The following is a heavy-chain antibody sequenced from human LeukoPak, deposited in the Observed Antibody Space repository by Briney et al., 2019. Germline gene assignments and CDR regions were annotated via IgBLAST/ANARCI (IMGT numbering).Heavy chain of an antibody. CDR3: ARDSWPITGTTPWFDP. CDR1: GFTVSSNY. CDR2: IYSGGST. Sequence: GGSLRLSCAASGFTVSSNYMSWVRQAPGKGLEWVSVIYSGGSTYYADSVKGRFTISRDNSKNTLYLQMNSLRAEDTAVYYCARDSWPITGTTPWFDPWVPGTLVTVSS. J-gene: IGHJ5*02. V-gene: IGHV3-53*01. D-gene: IGHD1-7*01.